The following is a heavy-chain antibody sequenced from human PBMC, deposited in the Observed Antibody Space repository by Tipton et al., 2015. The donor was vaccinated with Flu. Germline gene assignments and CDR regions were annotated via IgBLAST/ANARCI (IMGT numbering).Heavy chain of an antibody. CDR1: GYTFTGYY. J-gene: IGHJ4*02. CDR2: INPYSGGA. CDR3: ARAHYYGSGSVDY. D-gene: IGHD3-10*01. V-gene: IGHV1-2*02. Sequence: QVQLVQSGAEVKKPGASVKVSCKTSGYTFTGYYMHWVRQAPGQGLEWMGWINPYSGGANYAQNFQGRVTMTRDTSISTAYMELTRLTSGDTAVFYCARAHYYGSGSVDYWGQGTLVTVSS.